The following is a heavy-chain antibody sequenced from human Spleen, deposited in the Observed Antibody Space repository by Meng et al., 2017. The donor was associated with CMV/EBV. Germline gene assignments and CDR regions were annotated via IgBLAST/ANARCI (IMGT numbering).Heavy chain of an antibody. J-gene: IGHJ4*02. CDR2: INPNSGGT. D-gene: IGHD3-10*01. CDR1: GYTFTSYD. CDR3: ARRGSYGSGSYFDF. Sequence: ASVKVSCKASGYTFTSYDINWVRQATGQGLEWMGWINPNSGGTNYAQKFQGRVTMTRDTSISTAYMELSRVRSDDTAVFYCARRGSYGSGSYFDFWGQGTLVTVSS. V-gene: IGHV1-2*02.